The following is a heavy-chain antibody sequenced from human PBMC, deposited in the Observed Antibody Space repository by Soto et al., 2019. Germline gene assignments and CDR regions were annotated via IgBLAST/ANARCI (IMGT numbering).Heavy chain of an antibody. CDR3: AAISPWNSIYYFDY. D-gene: IGHD1-7*01. Sequence: QMQLVQSGPEVKKPGTSVKVSCKASGFTFSSSAVQWVRQARGQRLEWIGWIVVGSGNTNYAQKFQERVTITRDMSTSTAYMELSSLRSEDTAVYYCAAISPWNSIYYFDYWGQGTLVTVSS. CDR1: GFTFSSSA. V-gene: IGHV1-58*01. J-gene: IGHJ4*02. CDR2: IVVGSGNT.